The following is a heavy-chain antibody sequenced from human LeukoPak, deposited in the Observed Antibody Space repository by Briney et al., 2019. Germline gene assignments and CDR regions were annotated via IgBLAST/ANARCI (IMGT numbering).Heavy chain of an antibody. CDR1: GFTFSSYA. CDR3: ARTHGGNSANWYFDL. D-gene: IGHD4-23*01. V-gene: IGHV3-30-3*01. Sequence: PGGSLRLSCAASGFTFSSYAMHWVRQAPGKGLEWVAFTSYDASSKYYADSVKGRFPISKDNSNNTLSLQMDSLRAEDTAVYYCARTHGGNSANWYFDLWGRGTLVTVSS. J-gene: IGHJ2*01. CDR2: TSYDASSK.